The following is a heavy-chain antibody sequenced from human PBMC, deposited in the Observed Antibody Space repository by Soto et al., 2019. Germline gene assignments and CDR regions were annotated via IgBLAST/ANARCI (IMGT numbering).Heavy chain of an antibody. CDR2: IFSNDDK. Sequence: QVTLKESGPVLVKPTETLTLTCTVSGVSLNDATMGVSWIRQPPRKALEWLANIFSNDDKSYTTSLKSRLTISKDTSESQVVLTMTNVDPVDTATYYCARIFSASYFVDWGQGTLVTVSS. V-gene: IGHV2-26*01. CDR1: GVSLNDATMG. CDR3: ARIFSASYFVD. D-gene: IGHD1-26*01. J-gene: IGHJ4*02.